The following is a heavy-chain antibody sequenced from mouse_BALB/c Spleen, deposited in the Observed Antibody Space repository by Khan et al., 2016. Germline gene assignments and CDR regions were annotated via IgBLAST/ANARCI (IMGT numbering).Heavy chain of an antibody. CDR2: ITYSGST. V-gene: IGHV3-2*02. J-gene: IGHJ3*01. CDR1: GYSITSDYA. CDR3: ANDVYSPAWFAY. D-gene: IGHD2-3*01. Sequence: EVQLQESGPGLVKPSQSLSLTCTVTGYSITSDYAWNWIRQFPGNRLEWLGYITYSGSTTYNPSLKSRISITRDTSKNQFFLQLNSVITEDTATYYCANDVYSPAWFAYWGQGTLVTVSA.